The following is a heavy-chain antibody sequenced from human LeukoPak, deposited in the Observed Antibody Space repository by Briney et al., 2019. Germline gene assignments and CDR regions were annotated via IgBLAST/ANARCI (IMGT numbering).Heavy chain of an antibody. CDR1: GYTFTSYD. D-gene: IGHD7-27*01. CDR3: ARGPPNWGYDY. Sequence: ASVKVSCKASGYTFTSYDFNWVRQATGQRPEWMGWMSPNSGDTGYAQKFQDRVTMTRNTSISTAYMELSSLRSDDTAVYYCARGPPNWGYDYWGPGTQVTVSS. J-gene: IGHJ4*02. CDR2: MSPNSGDT. V-gene: IGHV1-8*01.